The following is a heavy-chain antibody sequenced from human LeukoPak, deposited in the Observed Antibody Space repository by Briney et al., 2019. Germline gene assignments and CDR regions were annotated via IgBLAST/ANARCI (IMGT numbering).Heavy chain of an antibody. Sequence: ASVKVSCKASGYTFTSYDINWVRQATGQGLEWMGWRNPNSGNTGYAQKFHGRVTITRKTSISTAYLELSSPGSEDTAVYYCSRGGPIYSSSWYNWFDPWGQGTLVTVSS. D-gene: IGHD6-13*01. V-gene: IGHV1-8*03. CDR1: GYTFTSYD. CDR3: SRGGPIYSSSWYNWFDP. CDR2: RNPNSGNT. J-gene: IGHJ5*02.